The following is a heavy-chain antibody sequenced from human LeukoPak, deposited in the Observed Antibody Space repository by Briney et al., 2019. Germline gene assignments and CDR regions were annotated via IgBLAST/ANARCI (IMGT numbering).Heavy chain of an antibody. D-gene: IGHD4-11*01. CDR1: GGSISSYY. Sequence: SETLSLTCTVSGGSISSYYWSWIRQPPGKGLEWIGYIYYSGSTNYNPSLKSRVTISVDTSKNQFSLKLSSVTAADTAVYYCGDSNYNYWGQGTLVTVSS. CDR3: GDSNYNY. V-gene: IGHV4-59*12. J-gene: IGHJ4*02. CDR2: IYYSGST.